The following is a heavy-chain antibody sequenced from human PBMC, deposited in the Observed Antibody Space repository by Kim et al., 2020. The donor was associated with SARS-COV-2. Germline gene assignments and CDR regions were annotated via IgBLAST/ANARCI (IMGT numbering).Heavy chain of an antibody. CDR2: ISGSGGST. D-gene: IGHD3-22*01. CDR3: AKHQDTYYYDSSGYWPRVFDY. Sequence: GGSLRLSCAASGFTFSSYAMSWVRQAPGKGLEWVSAISGSGGSTYYADSVKGRFTISRDNSKNTLYLQMNSLRAEDTAVYYCAKHQDTYYYDSSGYWPRVFDYWDQGTLVTVSS. CDR1: GFTFSSYA. V-gene: IGHV3-23*01. J-gene: IGHJ4*02.